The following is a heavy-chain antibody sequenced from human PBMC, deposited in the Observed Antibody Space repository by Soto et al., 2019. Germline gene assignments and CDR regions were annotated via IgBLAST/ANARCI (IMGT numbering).Heavy chain of an antibody. J-gene: IGHJ6*02. D-gene: IGHD3-3*01. CDR3: ARPYYDFWSGYPVHYGMAV. Sequence: SETLSLTCTVSGGSISSSSYYWGWIRQPPGKGLEWIGSIYYSGSTYYNPSLKSRVTISVDTSKNQFSLKLSSVTAADTAVYYCARPYYDFWSGYPVHYGMAVWGQGTTVTVSS. V-gene: IGHV4-39*01. CDR1: GGSISSSSYY. CDR2: IYYSGST.